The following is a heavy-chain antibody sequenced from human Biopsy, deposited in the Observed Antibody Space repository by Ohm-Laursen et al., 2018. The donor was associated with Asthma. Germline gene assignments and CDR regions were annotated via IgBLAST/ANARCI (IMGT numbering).Heavy chain of an antibody. D-gene: IGHD4-17*01. J-gene: IGHJ6*02. Sequence: SLRLSCTASGFAVSRDHMFWVRQAPGKGLEWVSVIYSGGTSHTADSVRGRFTISRDHSKNTLYLQMHSLRAEDTAVYYCARTTTVTTTYAMDVWGRGTTVTVSS. V-gene: IGHV3-53*01. CDR1: GFAVSRDH. CDR2: IYSGGTS. CDR3: ARTTTVTTTYAMDV.